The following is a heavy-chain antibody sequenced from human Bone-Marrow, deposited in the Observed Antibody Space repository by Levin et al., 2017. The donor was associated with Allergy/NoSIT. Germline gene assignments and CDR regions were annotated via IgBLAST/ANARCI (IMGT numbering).Heavy chain of an antibody. CDR1: GGSISSSSYY. V-gene: IGHV4-39*01. Sequence: SETLSLTCTVSGGSISSSSYYWGWIRQPPGKGLEWIGSIYYSGSTYYNPSLKSRVTISVDTSKNQFSLKLSSVTAADTAVYYCARRSIAAAGTRHHWFDPWGQGTLVTVSS. CDR2: IYYSGST. D-gene: IGHD6-13*01. CDR3: ARRSIAAAGTRHHWFDP. J-gene: IGHJ5*02.